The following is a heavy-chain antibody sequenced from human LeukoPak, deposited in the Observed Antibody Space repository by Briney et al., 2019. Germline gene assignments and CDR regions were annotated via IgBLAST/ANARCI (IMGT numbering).Heavy chain of an antibody. V-gene: IGHV4-61*05. J-gene: IGHJ4*02. CDR3: ARHGQYSSSSPGYFDY. CDR2: IYYSGST. Sequence: MPSETLSLSCNVSGDSISSGDYYWGWVRQPPGKGLEWIGYIYYSGSTNYNPSLKSRVTISVDTSKNQFSLKLSSVTAADTAVYYCARHGQYSSSSPGYFDYWGQGTLVTVSS. CDR1: GDSISSGDYY. D-gene: IGHD6-13*01.